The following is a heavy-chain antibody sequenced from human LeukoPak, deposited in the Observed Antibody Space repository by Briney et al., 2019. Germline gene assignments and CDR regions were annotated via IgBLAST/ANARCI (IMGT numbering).Heavy chain of an antibody. D-gene: IGHD6-13*01. CDR3: ARDVEDSSSWWARDYYYGMDV. J-gene: IGHJ6*04. Sequence: GRSLRLSCAPSGFTFSSYATYWVRPAPGKGLEWVAVISYDGSNKYYADSVKGRFTISRDNSKNTLYLQMNSLRAEDTAVYYCARDVEDSSSWWARDYYYGMDVWGKGTTVTVSS. CDR2: ISYDGSNK. CDR1: GFTFSSYA. V-gene: IGHV3-30*04.